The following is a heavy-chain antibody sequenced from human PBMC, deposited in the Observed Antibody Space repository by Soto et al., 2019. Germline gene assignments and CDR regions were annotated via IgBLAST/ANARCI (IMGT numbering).Heavy chain of an antibody. J-gene: IGHJ1*01. Sequence: EVQLVESGGGLVEPGGSLRLSCAASGFTISNAWMTWVRQAPGKGLEWVGRTKSKADGGTTDYAAPVKGRFTISRDDSKNTLYLQMSSLKTEHTAVYYCIKGESSSSLYFQQWGQGTLVTVSS. D-gene: IGHD6-6*01. CDR1: GFTISNAW. V-gene: IGHV3-15*01. CDR3: IKGESSSSLYFQQ. CDR2: TKSKADGGTT.